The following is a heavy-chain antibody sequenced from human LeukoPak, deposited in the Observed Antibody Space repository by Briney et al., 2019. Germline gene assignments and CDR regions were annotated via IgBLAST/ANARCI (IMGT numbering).Heavy chain of an antibody. D-gene: IGHD3-16*02. J-gene: IGHJ4*02. V-gene: IGHV1-8*01. CDR2: MNPNSGNT. CDR1: GYTFTSYD. CDR3: ARFSYDYVWGSYRRFDY. Sequence: ASVKLSCKASGYTFTSYDINWVRQATGQGLEWMGWMNPNSGNTGYAQKFQGRVTMTRNTSISTAYMELSSLRSEDTAVYYCARFSYDYVWGSYRRFDYWGQGTLVTVSS.